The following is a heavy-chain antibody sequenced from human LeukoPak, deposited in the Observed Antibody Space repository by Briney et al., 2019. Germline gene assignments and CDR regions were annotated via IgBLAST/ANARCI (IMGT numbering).Heavy chain of an antibody. Sequence: HPGGSLRLSCVASGFSFGNYAMSWVRQAPGKGLEWVSYISSSTSTITYADSVRGRFTISRDNAKNSLYLQMNSLRAEDTAVYYCARESPAFDYWGQGTLVTVSS. CDR1: GFSFGNYA. V-gene: IGHV3-48*01. CDR2: ISSSTSTI. J-gene: IGHJ4*02. CDR3: ARESPAFDY.